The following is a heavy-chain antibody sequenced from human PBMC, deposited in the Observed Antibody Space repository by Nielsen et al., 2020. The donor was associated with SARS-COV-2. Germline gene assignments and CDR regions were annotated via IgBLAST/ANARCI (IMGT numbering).Heavy chain of an antibody. V-gene: IGHV4-59*12. CDR1: GGSISSYY. Sequence: GSLRLSCTVSGGSISSYYWSWIRQPPGKGLEWIGYIYYSGSTYYNPSLKSRVTISVDTSKNQFSLKLSSVTAADTAVYYCAREWWVRGVMDPNWFDPWGQGTLVTVSS. D-gene: IGHD3-10*01. CDR3: AREWWVRGVMDPNWFDP. CDR2: IYYSGST. J-gene: IGHJ5*02.